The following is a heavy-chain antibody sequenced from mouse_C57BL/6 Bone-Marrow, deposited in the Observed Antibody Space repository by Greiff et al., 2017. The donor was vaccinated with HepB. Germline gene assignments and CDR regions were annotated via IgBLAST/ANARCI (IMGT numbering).Heavy chain of an antibody. V-gene: IGHV1-47*01. CDR2: FHPYNDDT. J-gene: IGHJ2*01. CDR3: ARGGFYDGYYYYFDY. Sequence: QVQLQQSGAELVKPGASVKMSCKASGYTFTTYPIEWMKQNHGKSLEWIGNFHPYNDDTKYNEKFEGKATLTVEKSSSTVYLELSRLTSDDSAVYYCARGGFYDGYYYYFDYWGQGTTLTVSS. CDR1: GYTFTTYP. D-gene: IGHD2-3*01.